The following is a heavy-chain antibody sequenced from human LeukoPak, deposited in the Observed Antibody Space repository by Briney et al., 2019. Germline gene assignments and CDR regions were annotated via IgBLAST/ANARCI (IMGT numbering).Heavy chain of an antibody. CDR1: GFTFSSYG. J-gene: IGHJ4*02. CDR3: AKDMDHDYDDYGFDY. Sequence: PGGSLRLSCAASGFTFSSYGMHWVRQAPGKGLEWVAVISYDGSNKYYADSVKGRFTVSRDNSKNTLNLQMNSLRAEDTAVYYCAKDMDHDYDDYGFDYWGQGTLVTVSS. CDR2: ISYDGSNK. V-gene: IGHV3-30*18. D-gene: IGHD4-17*01.